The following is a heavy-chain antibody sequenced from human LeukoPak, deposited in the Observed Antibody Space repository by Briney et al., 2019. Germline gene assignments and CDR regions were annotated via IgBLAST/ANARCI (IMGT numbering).Heavy chain of an antibody. J-gene: IGHJ6*04. Sequence: SGTLSLTCAASGGSISSSNWWSWVRQPPGKGLEWIGEIYHSGSTNYNPSLKSRVTISVDKSKNQFSLKLSSVTAADTAVYYCARDRYDILTGWALYGMDVWGKGTTVTVSS. CDR1: GGSISSSNW. CDR3: ARDRYDILTGWALYGMDV. CDR2: IYHSGST. V-gene: IGHV4-4*02. D-gene: IGHD3-9*01.